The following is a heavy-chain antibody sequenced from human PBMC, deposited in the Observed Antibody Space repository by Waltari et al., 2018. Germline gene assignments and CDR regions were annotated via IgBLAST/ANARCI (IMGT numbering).Heavy chain of an antibody. CDR2: IYTSGST. CDR3: ARDPKQLVGAFDI. Sequence: QVQLQESGPGLVKTSQTLSLTCTVPGGYISSGRYYWSWIRQPAGKGLEWIGRIYTSGSTNYNPSLKSRVTISVDTSKNQFSLKLSSVTAADTAVYYCARDPKQLVGAFDIWGQGTMVTVSS. D-gene: IGHD6-6*01. CDR1: GGYISSGRYY. V-gene: IGHV4-61*02. J-gene: IGHJ3*02.